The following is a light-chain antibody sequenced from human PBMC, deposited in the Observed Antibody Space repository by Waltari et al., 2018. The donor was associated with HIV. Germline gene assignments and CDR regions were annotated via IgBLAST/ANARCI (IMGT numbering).Light chain of an antibody. CDR1: QSLTNSS. CDR3: QQYGSSPPYT. J-gene: IGKJ2*01. Sequence: EIVLTRSPGTLSLSPGERATLSCRASQSLTNSSLAWYQQKPGLAPRLLILGASVRATVIPDMVSGGGSGTDFTRTISRLEPEDSAVYYCQQYGSSPPYTFGQGTKLEFK. CDR2: GAS. V-gene: IGKV3-20*01.